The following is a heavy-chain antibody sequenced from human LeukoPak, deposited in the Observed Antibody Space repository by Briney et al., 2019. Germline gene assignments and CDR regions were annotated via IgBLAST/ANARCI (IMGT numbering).Heavy chain of an antibody. V-gene: IGHV3-9*03. CDR1: GFTFDDYA. D-gene: IGHD4-23*01. Sequence: GRSLRLSCAASGFTFDDYAMHWVRHAPGKGLEWVSGISWNSGSIMYADSVKGRFTISRDNAKNSLYLQMNSLRAEDMALYYCAKDIYGGNSFAWNFDYWAREPWSPSPQ. J-gene: IGHJ4*02. CDR2: ISWNSGSI. CDR3: AKDIYGGNSFAWNFDY.